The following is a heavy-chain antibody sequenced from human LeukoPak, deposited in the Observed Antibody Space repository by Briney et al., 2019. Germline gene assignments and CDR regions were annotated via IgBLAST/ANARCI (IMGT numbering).Heavy chain of an antibody. CDR2: MNPNSGNT. J-gene: IGHJ4*02. D-gene: IGHD2-15*01. CDR1: GYTFTTYD. V-gene: IGHV1-8*01. Sequence: ASVKVSCKASGYTFTTYDINWVRQATGQGLEWMGWMNPNSGNTGYAQKFQGRVTMTRNTSMSTAYMELSSLRSEDTAVYYCARGAPGSYCSGGSCPYFDYWGQGTLVSVSS. CDR3: ARGAPGSYCSGGSCPYFDY.